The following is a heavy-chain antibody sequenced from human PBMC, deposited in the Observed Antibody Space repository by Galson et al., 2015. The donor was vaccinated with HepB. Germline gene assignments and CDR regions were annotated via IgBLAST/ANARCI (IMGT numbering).Heavy chain of an antibody. CDR2: LYWDNDR. D-gene: IGHD4-17*01. J-gene: IGHJ4*02. CDR3: ARALGYSGDYAPLYY. CDR1: GFSLSNTGVG. V-gene: IGHV2-5*02. Sequence: PALVKPTQTLTLTCTFSGFSLSNTGVGVGWVRQPPGKALEWLALLYWDNDRRHSLFLKRRLTITKGTSKNQVILTMTNMDPVDTATYFCARALGYSGDYAPLYYWGQGILVTVSS.